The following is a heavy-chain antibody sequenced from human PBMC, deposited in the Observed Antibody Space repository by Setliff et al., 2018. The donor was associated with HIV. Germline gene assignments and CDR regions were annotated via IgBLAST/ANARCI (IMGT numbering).Heavy chain of an antibody. CDR1: GGSISSYY. D-gene: IGHD2-15*01. V-gene: IGHV4-59*01. Sequence: SETLSLTCTVSGGSISSYYWSWIRQPPEKGLEWIGHIYDRGGTNYNPSLKSRVTISLDTSKNQFSLKLNSVTAADTAVYYCARADCSGGSCYSPGYWGQGTLVTVSS. CDR2: IYDRGGT. J-gene: IGHJ4*02. CDR3: ARADCSGGSCYSPGY.